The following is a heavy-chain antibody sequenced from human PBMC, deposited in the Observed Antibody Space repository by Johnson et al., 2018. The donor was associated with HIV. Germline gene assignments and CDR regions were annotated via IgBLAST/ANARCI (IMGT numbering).Heavy chain of an antibody. CDR1: GFTVSRNY. Sequence: QVQLVESGGGLVQPGGSLRLSCAASGFTVSRNYMSWVRQAPGKGLEWVSYISSSGSTIYYADSVKGRFSLARDNAKNSLYVQMNSLRAEDTAVYYCASTCGGDCSRGDAFDIWGQGTMVTVSS. V-gene: IGHV3-11*04. J-gene: IGHJ3*02. CDR3: ASTCGGDCSRGDAFDI. CDR2: ISSSGSTI. D-gene: IGHD2-21*02.